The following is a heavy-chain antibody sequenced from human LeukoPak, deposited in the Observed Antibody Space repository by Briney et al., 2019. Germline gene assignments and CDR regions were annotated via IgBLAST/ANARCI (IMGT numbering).Heavy chain of an antibody. CDR1: GLTFRSYA. J-gene: IGHJ4*02. CDR2: ISGSGGST. D-gene: IGHD3-10*01. V-gene: IGHV3-23*01. CDR3: ARDVERTGGTYYYGSGSPRG. Sequence: GGSLRLSCGASGLTFRSYAMSCVRQAPGKGLEWVSAISGSGGSTYYADSVKGRFTISRDNSKNTLYLQMNSLRAEDTAVYYCARDVERTGGTYYYGSGSPRGWGQGTLVTVSS.